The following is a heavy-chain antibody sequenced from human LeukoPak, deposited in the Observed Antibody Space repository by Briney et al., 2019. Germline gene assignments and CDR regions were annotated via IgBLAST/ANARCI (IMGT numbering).Heavy chain of an antibody. Sequence: PGGSLRLSCAASGFTFSSYAMSWVRQAPGKGLEWVSAISGSGGSTYYADSVKGRFTISRDNSKNTLYLQMNSLRAEDTAVYYCAKDCSYYYGSGSYSDYWGQGTLVTVSS. J-gene: IGHJ4*02. CDR3: AKDCSYYYGSGSYSDY. D-gene: IGHD3-10*01. V-gene: IGHV3-23*01. CDR1: GFTFSSYA. CDR2: ISGSGGST.